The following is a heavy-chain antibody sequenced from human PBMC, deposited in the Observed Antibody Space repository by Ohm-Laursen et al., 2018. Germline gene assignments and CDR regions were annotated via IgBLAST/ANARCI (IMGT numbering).Heavy chain of an antibody. CDR3: ARGQFVIGGGRGSTVGY. CDR2: VNPNSGNT. CDR1: GYTFTSYD. J-gene: IGHJ4*02. D-gene: IGHD2-21*01. V-gene: IGHV1-8*01. Sequence: GASVKVSCKASGYTFTSYDINWVRQATGQGLEWMGWVNPNSGNTGYAQKFQGRVTMTRNTSISTAYMELSSLRSEDTAVYYCARGQFVIGGGRGSTVGYWGQGTLVTVSS.